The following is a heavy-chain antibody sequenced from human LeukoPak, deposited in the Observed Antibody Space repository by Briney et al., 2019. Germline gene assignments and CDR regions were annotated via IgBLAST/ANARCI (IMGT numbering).Heavy chain of an antibody. CDR3: ARVGVTTWGSFDY. CDR2: IRTAGDT. V-gene: IGHV3-13*01. CDR1: GFTFSNYD. Sequence: GGSLRLSCAASGFTFSNYDMNWVRQATGKGLEWVSGIRTAGDTYYPASVKGRFTISRENAKNSLYLQMNSLRDGDTAVYYCARVGVTTWGSFDYWGQGTLVTVSS. D-gene: IGHD3-16*01. J-gene: IGHJ4*02.